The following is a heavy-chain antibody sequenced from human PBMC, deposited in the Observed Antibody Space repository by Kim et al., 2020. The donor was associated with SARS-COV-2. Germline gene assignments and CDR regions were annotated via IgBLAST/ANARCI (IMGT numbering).Heavy chain of an antibody. D-gene: IGHD6-13*01. V-gene: IGHV4-59*01. Sequence: SETRSLTCTVSGGSLTYYYWSWIRQPPGKELEWIGYIYYTGSTNYNPSLNSRVTMSIDTSKNQFSLKVTSVTAADTAVYYCARGISWYLYFDSWGQGALVTVSS. CDR2: IYYTGST. CDR1: GGSLTYYY. CDR3: ARGISWYLYFDS. J-gene: IGHJ4*02.